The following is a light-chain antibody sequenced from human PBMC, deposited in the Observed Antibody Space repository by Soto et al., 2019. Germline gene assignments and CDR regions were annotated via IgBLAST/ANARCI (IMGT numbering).Light chain of an antibody. J-gene: IGLJ1*01. CDR2: RNS. Sequence: QSVLTQPPSASGTPGQRVTICCSGSSSNIESNYVYWCQQFPGTAPKLLIYRNSQWPSGVPDRFSGSKSGTSASLAISGLRSEDEADYYCAAWDDSRGGVFGTGTKVTVL. CDR1: SSNIESNY. V-gene: IGLV1-47*01. CDR3: AAWDDSRGGV.